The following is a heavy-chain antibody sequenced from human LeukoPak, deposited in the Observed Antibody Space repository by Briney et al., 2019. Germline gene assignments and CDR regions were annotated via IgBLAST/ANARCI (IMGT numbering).Heavy chain of an antibody. CDR1: GFTFSSYS. CDR3: AKGGARPLDDAFDI. CDR2: ISSSSSYI. V-gene: IGHV3-21*01. Sequence: GGSLRLSCAASGFTFSSYSMNWVRQAPGKGLEWVSSISSSSSYIYYADSVKGRFTISRDNSKNTLYLQMNSLRADDTAVYFCAKGGARPLDDAFDIWGRGTVVTVSS. J-gene: IGHJ3*02.